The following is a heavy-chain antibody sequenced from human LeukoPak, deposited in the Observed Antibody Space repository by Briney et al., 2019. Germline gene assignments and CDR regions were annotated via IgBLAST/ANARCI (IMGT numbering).Heavy chain of an antibody. CDR3: AKANYYDSSGYNY. Sequence: GGSLRLSCAASGFTFSTYAMNWVRQAPGKRLEWVSSITGSGRDTYYAGSVKGRFTISRDNSKNTLYLQMNSLRAEDTAVYYCAKANYYDSSGYNYWGQGTLVTVSS. V-gene: IGHV3-23*01. J-gene: IGHJ4*02. D-gene: IGHD3-22*01. CDR1: GFTFSTYA. CDR2: ITGSGRDT.